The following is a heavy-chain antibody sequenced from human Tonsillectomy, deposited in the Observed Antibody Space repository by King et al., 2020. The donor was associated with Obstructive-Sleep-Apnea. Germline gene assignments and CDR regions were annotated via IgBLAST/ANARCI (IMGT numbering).Heavy chain of an antibody. CDR2: IYYSGGT. CDR1: GGSISSYY. CDR3: ANGGNSGSFDY. Sequence: QLQESGPGLVKPSETLSLTCTVSGGSISSYYWSWIRQPPGKGLEWIGYIYYSGGTNYNPSLKSRVTISVDTSKNQFSLKLSSVTAADTAVYYCANGGNSGSFDYWGQGTLVTVSS. D-gene: IGHD4-23*01. J-gene: IGHJ4*02. V-gene: IGHV4-59*01.